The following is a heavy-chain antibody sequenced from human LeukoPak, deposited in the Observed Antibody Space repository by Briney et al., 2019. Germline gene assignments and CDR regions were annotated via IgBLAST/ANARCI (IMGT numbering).Heavy chain of an antibody. CDR1: GGSFSGYY. D-gene: IGHD3-22*01. J-gene: IGHJ4*02. V-gene: IGHV4-34*01. CDR2: INHSGST. CDR3: ARAYYDSSGYLDY. Sequence: SETLSLTCAVYGGSFSGYYWSWIRQPPGKGLEWIGEINHSGSTNYNPSLKSRVTISVDTSKNQLSLKLSSVTAADTAVYYCARAYYDSSGYLDYWGQGTLVTVSS.